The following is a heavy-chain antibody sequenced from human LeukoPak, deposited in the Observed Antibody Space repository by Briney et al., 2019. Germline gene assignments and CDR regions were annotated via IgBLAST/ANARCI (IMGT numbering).Heavy chain of an antibody. CDR3: ARDGILTGLAKGYYYYMDV. V-gene: IGHV3-64*01. CDR2: IRSNGGST. J-gene: IGHJ6*03. CDR1: GFTFSSYA. D-gene: IGHD3-9*01. Sequence: GGSLRLSCAASGFTFSSYAMHWVRQAPGKGLEYVSAIRSNGGSTYYANSVKGRFTISRDNSKNTLYLQMGSLRAEDMAVYYCARDGILTGLAKGYYYYMDVWGKGTTVTISS.